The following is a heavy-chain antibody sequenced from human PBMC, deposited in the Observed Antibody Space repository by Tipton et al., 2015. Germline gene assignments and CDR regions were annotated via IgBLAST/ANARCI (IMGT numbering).Heavy chain of an antibody. CDR1: GGSLSGYY. V-gene: IGHV4-59*01. Sequence: TLSLTCTVSGGSLSGYYWNWIRQTPGKGLEWIGYISYTDGAHYNPALESRVTISVDTSKNQFSLTLNSVAAADTAVYYCARDLEHGMDVWGHGTTVTVSS. CDR3: ARDLEHGMDV. J-gene: IGHJ6*02. D-gene: IGHD5-24*01. CDR2: ISYTDGA.